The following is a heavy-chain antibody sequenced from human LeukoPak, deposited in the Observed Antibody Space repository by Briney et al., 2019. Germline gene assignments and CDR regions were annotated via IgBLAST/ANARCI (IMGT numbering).Heavy chain of an antibody. J-gene: IGHJ4*02. Sequence: EASVTVSCKASGYTFTGYYMHWVRQAPGQGLEWMGWINPNSGGTNYAQKFQGRVTMTRDTSISTAYMELSRLRSDDTAVYYCARPTGYCSSTSSYKGWSLGYWGQGTLVTVSS. D-gene: IGHD2-2*02. CDR2: INPNSGGT. CDR1: GYTFTGYY. V-gene: IGHV1-2*02. CDR3: ARPTGYCSSTSSYKGWSLGY.